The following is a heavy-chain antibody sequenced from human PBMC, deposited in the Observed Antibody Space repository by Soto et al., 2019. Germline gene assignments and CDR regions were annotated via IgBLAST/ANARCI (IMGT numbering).Heavy chain of an antibody. J-gene: IGHJ6*02. CDR2: IGTAGDT. CDR3: ARVKATEEEYYYYGMDV. V-gene: IGHV3-13*01. Sequence: GGSLRLSCAASGFTFSSYDMHWVRQATGKGLEWVSAIGTAGDTYYPGSVKGRFTISRENAKNSLYLQMNSLRAEDTAVYYCARVKATEEEYYYYGMDVWGQGTTVTVSS. D-gene: IGHD4-4*01. CDR1: GFTFSSYD.